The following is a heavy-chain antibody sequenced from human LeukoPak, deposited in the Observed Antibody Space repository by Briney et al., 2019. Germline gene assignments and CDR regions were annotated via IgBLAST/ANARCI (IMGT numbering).Heavy chain of an antibody. V-gene: IGHV5-51*01. CDR3: VRHEGSISGWPFDY. J-gene: IGHJ4*02. CDR1: GYTFTKYW. D-gene: IGHD6-19*01. CDR2: MYLGDSET. Sequence: GESLKISCKGSGYTFTKYWIGWVRQMPGKGLEWMGIMYLGDSETRYSPSFQGQVTISADKSISTVFLQWSSLKASDTAMYYCVRHEGSISGWPFDYWGQGTLVTVSS.